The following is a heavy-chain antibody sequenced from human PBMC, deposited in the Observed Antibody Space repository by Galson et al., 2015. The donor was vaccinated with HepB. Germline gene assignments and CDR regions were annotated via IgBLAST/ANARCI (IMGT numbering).Heavy chain of an antibody. CDR1: GYTFSSSG. CDR3: ARDQGLTTPGFDI. V-gene: IGHV1-18*01. Sequence: SVKVSCKASGYTFSSSGINWVRQAPGQGLEWMGWVSTYNVNTKYAQSLQGRVTLTTDTSTSTAYMELRSLRSDDTAVYFCARDQGLTTPGFDIWGQGTMVTVSS. D-gene: IGHD4-17*01. CDR2: VSTYNVNT. J-gene: IGHJ3*02.